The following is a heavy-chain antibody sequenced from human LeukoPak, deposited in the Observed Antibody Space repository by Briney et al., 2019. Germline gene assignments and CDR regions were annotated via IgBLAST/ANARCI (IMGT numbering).Heavy chain of an antibody. Sequence: GGSLRLSCAASGFTFNSYAMHWVRQAPGKGLEWVAVISYDGSNKYYADSVKGRFTISRDNSKNTLYLQMNSLRAEDTAVYYCARDPGTMAFFDYWGQGTLVTVSS. J-gene: IGHJ4*02. CDR2: ISYDGSNK. V-gene: IGHV3-30-3*01. CDR3: ARDPGTMAFFDY. D-gene: IGHD3-10*01. CDR1: GFTFNSYA.